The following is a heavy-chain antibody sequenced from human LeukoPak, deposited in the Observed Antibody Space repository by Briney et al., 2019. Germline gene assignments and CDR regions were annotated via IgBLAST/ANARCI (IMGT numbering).Heavy chain of an antibody. V-gene: IGHV3-23*01. J-gene: IGHJ6*03. D-gene: IGHD5-24*01. CDR2: ISGSGGRT. Sequence: GGSLRLSCAASGFTFSSYGMSWVRQAPGKGLEWVSAISGSGGRTYYADSVKGRFTISRDNSKNTLYLQMNSLRAEDTAVYYCAKCGRERATIKGDYYYYMDVWGKGTTVTISS. CDR3: AKCGRERATIKGDYYYYMDV. CDR1: GFTFSSYG.